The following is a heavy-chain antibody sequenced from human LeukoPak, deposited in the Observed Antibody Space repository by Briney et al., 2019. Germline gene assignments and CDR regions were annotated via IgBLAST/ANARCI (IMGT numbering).Heavy chain of an antibody. Sequence: GGSLRLSCAVSGITLSNYGMSRVRPAPGKGLEWVAGICDSGGRSNSADSVKGRFTISRDTAKNTRYLQMNSLRAEDTAVYFCAKRGVVIRVILVGFHKEASYFDSWGQGALVTVSS. V-gene: IGHV3-23*01. CDR2: ICDSGGRS. CDR1: GITLSNYG. J-gene: IGHJ4*02. D-gene: IGHD3-22*01. CDR3: AKRGVVIRVILVGFHKEASYFDS.